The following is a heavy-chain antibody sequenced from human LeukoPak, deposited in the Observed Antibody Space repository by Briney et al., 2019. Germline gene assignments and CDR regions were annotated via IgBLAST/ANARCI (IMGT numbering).Heavy chain of an antibody. D-gene: IGHD1-26*01. Sequence: GGSLRLSCAASGFTFSSYWMHWVRQAPGKGLEWVSSISSSSSHIYYADSVKGRFTISRDNAKNSLYLQMNSLRAEDTAVYYCARVAVGATGDFDYWGQGTLVTVSS. CDR3: ARVAVGATGDFDY. CDR2: ISSSSSHI. J-gene: IGHJ4*02. CDR1: GFTFSSYW. V-gene: IGHV3-21*01.